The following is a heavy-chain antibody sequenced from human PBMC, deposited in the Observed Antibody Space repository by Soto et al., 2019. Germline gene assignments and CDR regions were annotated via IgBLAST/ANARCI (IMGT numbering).Heavy chain of an antibody. Sequence: QVQLVESGGGVVQPGRSLRLSCAASGFTFSSYGMHWVRQAPGKGLEWVAVIWYDGSNKYYADSVKGRFTISRDNSENTLYLQMNSLRAEDTAVYYCARGDTRYCSGGSCYPLDYWGQGTLVTVSS. V-gene: IGHV3-33*01. CDR2: IWYDGSNK. CDR3: ARGDTRYCSGGSCYPLDY. J-gene: IGHJ4*02. D-gene: IGHD2-15*01. CDR1: GFTFSSYG.